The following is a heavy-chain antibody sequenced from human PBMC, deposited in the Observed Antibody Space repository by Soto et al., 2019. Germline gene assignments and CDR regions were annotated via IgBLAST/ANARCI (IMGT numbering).Heavy chain of an antibody. J-gene: IGHJ4*02. CDR2: IYYSGST. CDR1: GGSISSSSYY. CDR3: ARETPLGYCSGGSCYSGGLDY. Sequence: PSDTLSLTCTVSGGSISSSSYYWGWIRQPPGKGLAWIGSIYYSGSTYYNPSLKSRVTISVDTSKNQFSLKLSSVTAADTAVYYCARETPLGYCSGGSCYSGGLDYWGQGTLVTVSS. V-gene: IGHV4-39*02. D-gene: IGHD2-15*01.